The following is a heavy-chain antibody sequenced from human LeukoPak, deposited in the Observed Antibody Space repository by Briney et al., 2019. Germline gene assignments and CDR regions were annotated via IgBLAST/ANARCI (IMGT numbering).Heavy chain of an antibody. J-gene: IGHJ5*02. V-gene: IGHV4-39*01. Sequence: SETLSLTCTVSGGSISSSSYYWGWIRQPPGKGLEWIGSIYYSGSTYYNPSLKSRVTISVDTPKNQFSLKLSSVTAADTAVYYCARRRRIAVAGSWFDPWRQGTLVTVSS. CDR2: IYYSGST. CDR3: ARRRRIAVAGSWFDP. CDR1: GGSISSSSYY. D-gene: IGHD6-19*01.